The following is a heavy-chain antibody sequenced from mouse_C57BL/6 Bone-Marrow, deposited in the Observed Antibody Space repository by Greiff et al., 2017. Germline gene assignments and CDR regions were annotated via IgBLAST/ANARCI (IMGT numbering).Heavy chain of an antibody. CDR2: IDPSDSYT. J-gene: IGHJ3*01. CDR1: GYTFTSYW. V-gene: IGHV1-59*01. CDR3: ARDRDYYGSSVAWFAY. Sequence: QVQLQQPGAELVRPGTSVKLSCKASGYTFTSYWMHWVKQRPGQGLEWIGVIDPSDSYTNYNQKFKGKATLTVDTSSSTAYMQLSSLTSEDSAVYYCARDRDYYGSSVAWFAYWGQGTLVTVSA. D-gene: IGHD1-1*01.